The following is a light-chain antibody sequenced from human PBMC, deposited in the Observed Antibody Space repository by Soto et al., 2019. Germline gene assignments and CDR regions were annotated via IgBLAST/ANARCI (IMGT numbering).Light chain of an antibody. Sequence: QSAMTQPPSVSAAPGQTVTISCSGSSSNIGGNSVSWYQQLPGTAPKLLSYDDNKRPSGIPDRFSGSKSGTSATLGITGFQTGDEADYYCGSWDSSLRAYVFGAGTKLTVL. J-gene: IGLJ1*01. CDR2: DDN. CDR3: GSWDSSLRAYV. CDR1: SSNIGGNS. V-gene: IGLV1-51*01.